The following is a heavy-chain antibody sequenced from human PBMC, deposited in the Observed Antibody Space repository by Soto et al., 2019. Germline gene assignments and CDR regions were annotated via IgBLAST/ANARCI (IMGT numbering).Heavy chain of an antibody. D-gene: IGHD2-2*02. CDR1: GYSFTSYW. Sequence: PGESLKISCKGSGYSFTSYWIGWVRQMPGKGLEWMGIIYPGDSDTRYSPSFQGQVTISADKSISTAYLQWSSLKASDTAMYYCARLVYTRGGHDAFDIWGQGTMVTVSS. CDR3: ARLVYTRGGHDAFDI. V-gene: IGHV5-51*01. CDR2: IYPGDSDT. J-gene: IGHJ3*02.